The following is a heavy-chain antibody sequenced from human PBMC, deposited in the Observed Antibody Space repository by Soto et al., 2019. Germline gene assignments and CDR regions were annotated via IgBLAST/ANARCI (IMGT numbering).Heavy chain of an antibody. CDR3: ARSMTTVVTLDY. CDR2: IYYSGST. V-gene: IGHV4-39*01. Sequence: SDTLSLTCTVSGVSISSSSYYWVLIRQPPGKGLEWIGSIYYSGSTYYNPSLKSRVTISVDTSKNQFSLKLSSVTAADTAVYYCARSMTTVVTLDYWGQRTLVTVSS. CDR1: GVSISSSSYY. J-gene: IGHJ4*02. D-gene: IGHD4-17*01.